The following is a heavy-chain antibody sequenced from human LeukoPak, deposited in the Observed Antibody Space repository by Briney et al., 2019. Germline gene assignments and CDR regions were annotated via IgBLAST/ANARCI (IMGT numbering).Heavy chain of an antibody. D-gene: IGHD2-2*01. CDR3: ARGYCSSTSCYGDAFDI. CDR1: GGSISSYY. J-gene: IGHJ3*02. V-gene: IGHV4-59*01. CDR2: IYDSGST. Sequence: SETLSLTCTVSGGSISSYYWSWIRQPPGKGLEWIGYIYDSGSTNYNPSLKSRVTISVDTSKNQFSLKLSSVTAADTAVYYCARGYCSSTSCYGDAFDIWGQGTMVTVSS.